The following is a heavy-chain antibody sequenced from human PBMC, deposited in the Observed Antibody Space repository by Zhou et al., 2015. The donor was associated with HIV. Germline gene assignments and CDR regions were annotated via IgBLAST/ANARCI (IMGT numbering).Heavy chain of an antibody. CDR2: ASGSGATT. J-gene: IGHJ2*01. D-gene: IGHD5-12*01. Sequence: EVQLLDSGGGLVHPGGSLRLSCEASGFIFSTYGMAWVRQAPGKGLEWVSTASGSGATTYYADSVRGRFTISRDSSKNTLYLQMNSLRVEETAVYYCARDIVAEGCRYFDLWGRGTLVTVSS. V-gene: IGHV3-23*01. CDR3: ARDIVAEGCRYFDL. CDR1: GFIFSTYG.